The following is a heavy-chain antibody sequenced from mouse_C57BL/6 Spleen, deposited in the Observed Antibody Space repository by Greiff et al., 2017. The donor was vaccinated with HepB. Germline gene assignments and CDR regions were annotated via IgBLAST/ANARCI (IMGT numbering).Heavy chain of an antibody. CDR3: AREGLRRGWFAY. D-gene: IGHD2-2*01. V-gene: IGHV1-55*01. CDR2: IYPGSGST. J-gene: IGHJ3*01. Sequence: QVQLQQPGAELVKPGASVKMSCKASGYTFTSYWITWVKQRPGQGLEWIGDIYPGSGSTNYNEKFKSKATLTVDTSSSTAYMQLSSLTSEDSAVYYCAREGLRRGWFAYWGQGTLVTVSA. CDR1: GYTFTSYW.